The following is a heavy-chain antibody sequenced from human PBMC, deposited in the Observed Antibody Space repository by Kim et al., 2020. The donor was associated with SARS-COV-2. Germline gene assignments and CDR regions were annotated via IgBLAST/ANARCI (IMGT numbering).Heavy chain of an antibody. V-gene: IGHV3-48*04. Sequence: TKEYAKSVKVRLTVARDNTKSSLFLQMDSLRGDDTAVYYCARGVGSRFDPWGQGTLGTVSS. CDR3: ARGVGSRFDP. CDR2: TK. J-gene: IGHJ5*02. D-gene: IGHD2-15*01.